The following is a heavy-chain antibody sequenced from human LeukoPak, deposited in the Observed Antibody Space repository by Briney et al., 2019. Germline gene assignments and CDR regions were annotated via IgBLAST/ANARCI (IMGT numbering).Heavy chain of an antibody. CDR3: ARPPLDSSGYYDY. Sequence: GRSLRLSCAASGFTFSSYGMHWVRQAPGKGLEWVAAIWYDGSNKYYADSVKGRFTISRDHSKNTLYLQMNSLRAEDTAVYYCARPPLDSSGYYDYWGQGTLVTVSS. J-gene: IGHJ4*02. V-gene: IGHV3-33*01. CDR1: GFTFSSYG. D-gene: IGHD3-22*01. CDR2: IWYDGSNK.